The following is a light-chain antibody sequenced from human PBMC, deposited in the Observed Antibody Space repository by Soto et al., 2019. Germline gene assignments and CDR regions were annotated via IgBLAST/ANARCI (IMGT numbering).Light chain of an antibody. CDR2: AAS. CDR1: QSIRSY. CDR3: QQSYSTPYT. V-gene: IGKV1-39*01. J-gene: IGKJ2*01. Sequence: DIQMTQSPSSLSASVGDRVTITCRASQSIRSYLNWYQQKPGKAPKLLIYAASSLQSGVPSRFSGSGSGTDFTLTISILQPEDYATYYCQQSYSTPYTFRQGTKLEIK.